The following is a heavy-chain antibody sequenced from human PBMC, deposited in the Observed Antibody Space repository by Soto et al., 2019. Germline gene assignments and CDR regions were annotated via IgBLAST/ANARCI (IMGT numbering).Heavy chain of an antibody. V-gene: IGHV4-30-4*01. CDR3: ASVGIFGVAIHFDY. D-gene: IGHD3-3*01. Sequence: QVQLQESGPGLVKPSQTLSLTCTVSGGSITSGDYYWSWIRQPPGKGLEWIGYLYYSGSTYYNQSLKRRVTISVDTSKTQFSLKLSSVTAADTAVYYCASVGIFGVAIHFDYWGQGTLVTVSS. CDR1: GGSITSGDYY. CDR2: LYYSGST. J-gene: IGHJ4*02.